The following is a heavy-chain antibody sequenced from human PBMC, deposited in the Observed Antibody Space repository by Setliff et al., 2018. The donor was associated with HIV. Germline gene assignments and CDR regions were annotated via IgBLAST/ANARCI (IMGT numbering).Heavy chain of an antibody. J-gene: IGHJ6*03. Sequence: GGSLRLSCAASGFSFRTYAMSWVRQAPGKGLEWVSAISATAGDTYYADSVKGRFTISRDNARNSLYLQMNSLRADDTAVYYCARDGTTFLAAMDVWGKGTTVTVSS. CDR1: GFSFRTYA. CDR2: ISATAGDT. V-gene: IGHV3-23*01. CDR3: ARDGTTFLAAMDV. D-gene: IGHD3-3*02.